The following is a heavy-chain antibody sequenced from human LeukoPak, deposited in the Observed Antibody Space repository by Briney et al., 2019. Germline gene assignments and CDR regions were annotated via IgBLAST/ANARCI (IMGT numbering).Heavy chain of an antibody. V-gene: IGHV4-59*01. CDR1: GGSFGSYF. CDR2: IYHTGMT. CDR3: ARGFRTYYYGSGSYATGYYYYGMDV. D-gene: IGHD3-10*01. J-gene: IGHJ6*02. Sequence: PSETLSLTCTLSGGSFGSYFWSWVRQTPQKGLEWIAYIYHTGMTDYNPSLGGRATISMDTSRNQFSLKLTSVTAADTAVYFCARGFRTYYYGSGSYATGYYYYGMDVWGQGTTVTVSS.